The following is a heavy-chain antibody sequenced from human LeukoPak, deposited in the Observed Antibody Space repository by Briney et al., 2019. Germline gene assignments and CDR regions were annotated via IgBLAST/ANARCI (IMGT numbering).Heavy chain of an antibody. CDR1: GYTFTYHY. CDR2: INPNSGGT. CDR3: ACIAAAGTHIDY. D-gene: IGHD6-13*01. Sequence: GASVKVSCKASGYTFTYHYIHLVRQAPGQGLEWMGWINPNSGGTNYAQKFQGRVTMTRDTSISTAYMELSRLRSDDTAVYYCACIAAAGTHIDYWGQGTLVTVSS. J-gene: IGHJ4*02. V-gene: IGHV1-2*02.